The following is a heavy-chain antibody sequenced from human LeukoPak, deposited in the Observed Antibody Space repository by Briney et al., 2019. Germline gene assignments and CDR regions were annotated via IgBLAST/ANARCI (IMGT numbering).Heavy chain of an antibody. V-gene: IGHV4-59*01. D-gene: IGHD4-17*01. CDR2: IYYSGST. CDR1: GGSISSYY. Sequence: SETLSLTYTVSGGSISSYYWSWIRQPPGKGLEWIGYIYYSGSTNYNPSLKSQVTISVDTSKNQFSLKLSSVTAADTAVYYCATGYGDFRVEGRYFYSWGQGTLVTVSS. J-gene: IGHJ4*02. CDR3: ATGYGDFRVEGRYFYS.